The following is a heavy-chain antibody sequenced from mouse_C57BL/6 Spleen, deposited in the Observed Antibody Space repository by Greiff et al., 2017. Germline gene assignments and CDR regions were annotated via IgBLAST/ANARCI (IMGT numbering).Heavy chain of an antibody. J-gene: IGHJ2*01. V-gene: IGHV1-54*01. D-gene: IGHD2-3*01. CDR3: ARGGDGYLFDY. CDR1: GYAFTNYL. CDR2: INPGSGGT. Sequence: VQLQESGAELVRPGTSVKVSCKASGYAFTNYLIEWVKQRPGQGLEWIGVINPGSGGTNYNEKFKGKATLTADKSSSTAYMQLSSLTSEDSAVYFCARGGDGYLFDYWGQGTTLTVSS.